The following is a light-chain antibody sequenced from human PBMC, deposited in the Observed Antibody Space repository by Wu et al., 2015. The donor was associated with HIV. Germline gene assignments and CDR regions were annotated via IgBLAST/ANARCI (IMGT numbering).Light chain of an antibody. CDR2: NAS. CDR3: QQRSNWPPGLFT. V-gene: IGKV3-11*01. Sequence: EIVLTQSPATLSLSPGERATLSCRASQSVGSYLAWYQKKPGQAPRLLIYNASDRATGIPARFSGSGSGTDFTLTISSLEPEDFAVYYCQQRSNWPPGLFTFGPGTKVDIK. J-gene: IGKJ3*01. CDR1: QSVGSY.